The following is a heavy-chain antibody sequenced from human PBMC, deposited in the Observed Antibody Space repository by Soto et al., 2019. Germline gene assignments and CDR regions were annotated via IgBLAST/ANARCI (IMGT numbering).Heavy chain of an antibody. J-gene: IGHJ6*02. CDR3: TRCGIRYHSIGYYLGIDGMDV. V-gene: IGHV1-69*12. CDR1: GGTFNSYA. D-gene: IGHD3-22*01. CDR2: TIPMFGTT. Sequence: QVQLVQSGAEVKKPESSVMVSCKASGGTFNSYAITWVRQAPGQGLEWMGGTIPMFGTTNYAEKFQGRVKISADESTNTAYMELSSLRSEDTAVYYCTRCGIRYHSIGYYLGIDGMDVWGQGTTVIVSS.